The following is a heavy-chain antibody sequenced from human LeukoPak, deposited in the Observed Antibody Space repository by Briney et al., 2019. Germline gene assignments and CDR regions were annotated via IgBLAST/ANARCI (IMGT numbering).Heavy chain of an antibody. CDR1: GGTFSSYA. J-gene: IGHJ3*02. V-gene: IGHV1-69*01. Sequence: GASVKVSCKASGGTFSSYAISWVRQAPGQGLEWMGGIIPIFGTANYAQKFQGRVMITADESTSTAYMELSSLRSEDTAVYYCARDPVFRVVGSGYEKAAFDIWGQGTMVTVSS. D-gene: IGHD5-12*01. CDR3: ARDPVFRVVGSGYEKAAFDI. CDR2: IIPIFGTA.